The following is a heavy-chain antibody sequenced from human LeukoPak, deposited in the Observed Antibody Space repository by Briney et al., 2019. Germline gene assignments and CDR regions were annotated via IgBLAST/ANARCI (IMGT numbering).Heavy chain of an antibody. D-gene: IGHD6-19*01. Sequence: PSETLSLTCTVSGGSISSGGYYWSWIRQPPGEGLEWVGYIYHSGSTYYNPSLKSRVTISVDRSKNQFSLKLSSVTAADTAVYYCARDSIAVAGTPNYWGQGTLVTVSS. J-gene: IGHJ4*02. CDR1: GGSISSGGYY. CDR3: ARDSIAVAGTPNY. V-gene: IGHV4-30-2*01. CDR2: IYHSGST.